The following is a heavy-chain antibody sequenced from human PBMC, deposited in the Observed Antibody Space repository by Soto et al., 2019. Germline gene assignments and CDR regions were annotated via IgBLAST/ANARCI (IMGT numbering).Heavy chain of an antibody. CDR3: TGGGYTNYHDY. Sequence: SETLSLTCAVSGGSISSSKWWGWVRQPPGKGLEWIGEIYHSGSSNYNPSLKSRVTISVDKSKNHFSLKLSSVTAADTAVYYCTGGGYTNYHDYWGQGTLVTVSS. J-gene: IGHJ4*02. CDR1: GGSISSSKW. CDR2: IYHSGSS. V-gene: IGHV4-4*02. D-gene: IGHD3-16*01.